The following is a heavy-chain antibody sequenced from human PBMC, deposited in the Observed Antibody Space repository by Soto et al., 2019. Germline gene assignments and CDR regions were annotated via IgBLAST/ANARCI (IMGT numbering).Heavy chain of an antibody. V-gene: IGHV1-46*01. CDR3: ARDYFWGSYYYDSSGYPLDY. J-gene: IGHJ4*02. CDR1: GYTFTSYF. CDR2: INPSYGTT. Sequence: GASVKVSCKASGYTFTSYFIHWVRQAPGQGLEWMGIINPSYGTTTYAQKFQGRVTMTRDTSTSTVYMELSSLRSEDTAVYYCARDYFWGSYYYDSSGYPLDYWGQGTLVTVSS. D-gene: IGHD3-22*01.